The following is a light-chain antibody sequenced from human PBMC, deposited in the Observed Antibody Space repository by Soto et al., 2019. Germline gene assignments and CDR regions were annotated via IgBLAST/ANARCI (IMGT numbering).Light chain of an antibody. CDR3: QHYHSYPWT. V-gene: IGKV1-5*03. CDR1: QSISTL. CDR2: EAS. J-gene: IGKJ1*01. Sequence: DIQMTQSPSALSASVGDRVTITCRASQSISTLLAWYQQKPGKAPNLLIYEASTLESGVPSEFSGSGSGTDFTLTISSLQPDDFATYYCQHYHSYPWTFGQGTKVEIK.